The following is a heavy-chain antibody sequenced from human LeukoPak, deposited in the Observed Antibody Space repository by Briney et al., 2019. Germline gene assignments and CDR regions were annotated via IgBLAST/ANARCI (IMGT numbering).Heavy chain of an antibody. CDR3: ASDYYYDSSGYQGNNAFDI. Sequence: GGSLRLSCAASGFTVSSNYMSWVRQAPGKGLEWVANIKQDGSEKYYVDSVKGRFTISRDNAKNSLYLQMNSLRAEDTAVYYCASDYYYDSSGYQGNNAFDIWGQGTMVTVSS. V-gene: IGHV3-7*01. D-gene: IGHD3-22*01. CDR1: GFTVSSNY. J-gene: IGHJ3*02. CDR2: IKQDGSEK.